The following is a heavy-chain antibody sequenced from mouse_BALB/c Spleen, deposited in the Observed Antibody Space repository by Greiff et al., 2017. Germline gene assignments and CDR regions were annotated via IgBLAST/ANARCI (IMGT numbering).Heavy chain of an antibody. V-gene: IGHV5-17*02. Sequence: EVQLVESGGGLVQPGGSRKLSCAASGFTFSSFGMHWVRQAPEKGLEWVAYISSGSSTIYYADTVKGRFTISRDNPKNTLFLQMTSLRSEDTAMYYCARNYGSSSWFAYWGQGTLVTVSA. D-gene: IGHD1-1*01. CDR1: GFTFSSFG. CDR2: ISSGSSTI. CDR3: ARNYGSSSWFAY. J-gene: IGHJ3*01.